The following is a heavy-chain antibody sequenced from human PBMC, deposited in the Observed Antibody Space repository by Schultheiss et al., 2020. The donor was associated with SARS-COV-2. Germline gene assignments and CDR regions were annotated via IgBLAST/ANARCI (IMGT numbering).Heavy chain of an antibody. Sequence: SETLSLTCAVYGGSFSSYSWSWIRQPPGKGLEWIGEINHSGSTNYNPSLKSRVTISVDTSKNQFSLKLSSVTAADTAVYYCARTPRVAVAAYNWFDPWGQGTLVTVSS. CDR3: ARTPRVAVAAYNWFDP. D-gene: IGHD6-19*01. V-gene: IGHV4-34*01. CDR2: INHSGST. J-gene: IGHJ5*02. CDR1: GGSFSSYS.